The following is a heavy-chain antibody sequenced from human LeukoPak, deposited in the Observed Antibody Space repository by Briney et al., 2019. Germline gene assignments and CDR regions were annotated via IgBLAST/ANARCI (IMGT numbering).Heavy chain of an antibody. CDR3: ARGTYYDSSGYPFDN. D-gene: IGHD3-22*01. CDR1: GYSFTSYW. J-gene: IGHJ4*02. V-gene: IGHV5-51*01. Sequence: GESLKISCQGSGYSFTSYWIGWVRQMPGKGLEWMGTIYPDDSDTRYSPSFQGQVTISVDKSISTAYLQWSSLKASDTAMYYCARGTYYDSSGYPFDNWGQGTLVTVSS. CDR2: IYPDDSDT.